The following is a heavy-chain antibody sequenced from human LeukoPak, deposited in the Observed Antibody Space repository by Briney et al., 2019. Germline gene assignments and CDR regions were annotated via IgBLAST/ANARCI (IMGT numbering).Heavy chain of an antibody. J-gene: IGHJ4*02. V-gene: IGHV3-23*01. CDR2: ISGSGGSGGST. D-gene: IGHD2-15*01. CDR1: GFTFSNYA. CDR3: AKTRPKHTSGGGLDY. Sequence: GGSLRLSCAASGFTFSNYAMSWVRQAPGKGLEWVSSISGSGGSGGSTYYADSVKGRFTISRDNSKNTLYLQMNSLRAEDTAVYYCAKTRPKHTSGGGLDYWGQGTLVTVSS.